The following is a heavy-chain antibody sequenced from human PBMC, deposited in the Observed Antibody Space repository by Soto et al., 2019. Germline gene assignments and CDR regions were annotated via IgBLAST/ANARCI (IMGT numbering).Heavy chain of an antibody. CDR3: ARGLASFYDSSGSPNWFDP. Sequence: SETLSLTCTVSSGSISSYYWSWIRQPPGKGLEWIGYIYYSGTTNSNPSLKSRVTISVDTSKNQFSLKLVSVTAADTAVYYCARGLASFYDSSGSPNWFDPWGQGTLVTVSS. D-gene: IGHD3-22*01. V-gene: IGHV4-59*01. J-gene: IGHJ5*02. CDR1: SGSISSYY. CDR2: IYYSGTT.